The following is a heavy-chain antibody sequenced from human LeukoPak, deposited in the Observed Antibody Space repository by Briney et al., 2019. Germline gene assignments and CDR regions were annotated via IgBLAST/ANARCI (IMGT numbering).Heavy chain of an antibody. D-gene: IGHD4-17*01. Sequence: ASVKVSCKTSGYTFTDYGFSWVRQAPGQGLEWMGWISPYNGNTRYTQKFQDRATMTTDTSAGTAYMELRSLRSDDTAVYYCARDPRHMVTTKYNAFDIWGQGTMVTVSS. CDR3: ARDPRHMVTTKYNAFDI. CDR2: ISPYNGNT. V-gene: IGHV1-18*01. J-gene: IGHJ3*02. CDR1: GYTFTDYG.